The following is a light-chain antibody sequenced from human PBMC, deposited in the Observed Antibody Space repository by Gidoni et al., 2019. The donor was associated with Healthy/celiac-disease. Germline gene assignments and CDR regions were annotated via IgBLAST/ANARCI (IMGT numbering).Light chain of an antibody. CDR2: GAS. V-gene: IGKV3-20*01. CDR3: QQYGSSPYT. CDR1: QSVSSSY. J-gene: IGKJ2*01. Sequence: EIVLKQSPGNLSLSPGERATLSCRASQSVSSSYLAWYQQKPGQAPRLLNYGASSRATVIPDRFSGSVSGTDFTLTISRLEPEDFAVYYCQQYGSSPYTFGQGTKLEIK.